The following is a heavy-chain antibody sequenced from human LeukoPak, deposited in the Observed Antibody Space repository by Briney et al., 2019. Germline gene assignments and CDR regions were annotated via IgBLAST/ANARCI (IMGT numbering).Heavy chain of an antibody. CDR1: GGSISTYY. D-gene: IGHD3-22*01. CDR3: ARRIWYYYESSGYDY. Sequence: PSETLSLTCTISGGSISTYYWTWIRQPPGKGLEWIGEINHSGSTNYNPSLKSRVTISVDTSKNQFSLKLSSVTAADTAVYYCARRIWYYYESSGYDYWGQGTLVTVSS. V-gene: IGHV4-34*01. J-gene: IGHJ4*02. CDR2: INHSGST.